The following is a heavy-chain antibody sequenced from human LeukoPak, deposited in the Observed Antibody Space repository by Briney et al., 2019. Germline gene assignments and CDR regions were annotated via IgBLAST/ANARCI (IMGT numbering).Heavy chain of an antibody. J-gene: IGHJ4*02. CDR1: GITLSDYA. Sequence: GGSLRLSCAVSGITLSDYAMSWVRQAPGKGLEWVAGISGSGGGSKYADSVKGRFTISRDNSKNTLYLQMNNLRVDDTVVYFCAKRGVVIRVILVGFHKEAYYFDSWGQGALVTVSS. CDR2: ISGSGGGS. D-gene: IGHD3-22*01. CDR3: AKRGVVIRVILVGFHKEAYYFDS. V-gene: IGHV3-23*01.